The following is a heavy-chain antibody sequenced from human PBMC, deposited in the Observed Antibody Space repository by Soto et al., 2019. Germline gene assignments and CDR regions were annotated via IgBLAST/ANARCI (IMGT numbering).Heavy chain of an antibody. CDR1: GGSISSYY. Sequence: SETLSLTCTVSGGSISSYYWSWIRQPPGKGLGWIGYIYYSGSTNYNPSLKSRVTISVDTSKNQFSLKLSSVTAADTAVYYCARGGPDAFDIWGQGTMVTVSS. J-gene: IGHJ3*02. CDR3: ARGGPDAFDI. CDR2: IYYSGST. V-gene: IGHV4-59*01.